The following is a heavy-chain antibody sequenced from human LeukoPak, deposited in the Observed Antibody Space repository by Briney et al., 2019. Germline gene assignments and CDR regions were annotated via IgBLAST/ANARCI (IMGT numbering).Heavy chain of an antibody. CDR1: GGTFSSYA. CDR2: IIPIFGTA. V-gene: IGHV1-69*13. J-gene: IGHJ5*02. D-gene: IGHD3-9*01. CDR3: ARGCYDILTGYCPFDP. Sequence: SVKVSCKASGGTFSSYAISWVRQAPGQGLEWMGGIIPIFGTANYAQKFQGRVTITADESTSTAYMELSSLRSEDTAVYYCARGCYDILTGYCPFDPWGQGTLVTVSS.